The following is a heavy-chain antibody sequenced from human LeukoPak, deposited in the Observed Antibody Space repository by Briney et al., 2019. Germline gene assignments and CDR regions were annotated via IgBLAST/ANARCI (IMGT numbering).Heavy chain of an antibody. V-gene: IGHV3-23*01. CDR2: ISGSGGST. J-gene: IGHJ6*02. D-gene: IGHD6-13*01. CDR1: GFTFSSYA. Sequence: SGGSLRLSCAASGFTFSSYAMSWVRQAPGKGLEWVSAISGSGGSTYYADSVKGRFTISRDNSKNTLYLQMNSLRAEDTAVYYCAKEGYSSSWWGDYYYYYGMDVWGQGTTVTVSS. CDR3: AKEGYSSSWWGDYYYYYGMDV.